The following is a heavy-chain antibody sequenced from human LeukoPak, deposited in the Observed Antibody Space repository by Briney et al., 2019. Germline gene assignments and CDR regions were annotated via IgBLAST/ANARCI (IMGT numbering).Heavy chain of an antibody. J-gene: IGHJ4*02. V-gene: IGHV3-33*08. CDR3: ARGSGNSYGTFDY. D-gene: IGHD5-18*01. CDR1: GFTFSSYG. Sequence: SGGSLRLSCAASGFTFSSYGMHWVRQAPGKGLEWVAVIWYDGNYKYYADSVKGRFTISRDNSKNTLYLQLNSLRAEDTAVYYCARGSGNSYGTFDYWGQGTLVTVSA. CDR2: IWYDGNYK.